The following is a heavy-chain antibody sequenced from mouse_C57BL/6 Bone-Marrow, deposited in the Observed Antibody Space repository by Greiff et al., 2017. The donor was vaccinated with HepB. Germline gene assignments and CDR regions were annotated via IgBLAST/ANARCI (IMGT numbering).Heavy chain of an antibody. D-gene: IGHD2-4*01. CDR1: GFSLTSYG. J-gene: IGHJ1*03. V-gene: IGHV2-9*01. Sequence: VMLVESGPGLVAPSQSLSITCTVSGFSLTSYGVDWVRQPPGKGLEWLGVIWGGGSTNYNSALMSRLSISKDNSKSQVFLKMNSLQTDDTAMYYCAKQRRDYDATFYWYFDVWGTGTTVTVSS. CDR3: AKQRRDYDATFYWYFDV. CDR2: IWGGGST.